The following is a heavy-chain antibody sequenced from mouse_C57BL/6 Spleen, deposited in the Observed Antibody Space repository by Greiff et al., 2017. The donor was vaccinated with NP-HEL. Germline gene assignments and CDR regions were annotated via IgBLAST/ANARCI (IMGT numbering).Heavy chain of an antibody. Sequence: VQLQQSGPGLVAPSQSLSITCTVSGFSLTSYGVHWVRQPPGKGLEWLVVIWSDGSTTYNSALKSRLSISKDNSKSQVFLKMNSLQTDDTAMYYCARHYGSSHYYAMDYWGQGTSVTVSS. CDR3: ARHYGSSHYYAMDY. V-gene: IGHV2-6-1*01. CDR1: GFSLTSYG. J-gene: IGHJ4*01. CDR2: IWSDGST. D-gene: IGHD1-1*01.